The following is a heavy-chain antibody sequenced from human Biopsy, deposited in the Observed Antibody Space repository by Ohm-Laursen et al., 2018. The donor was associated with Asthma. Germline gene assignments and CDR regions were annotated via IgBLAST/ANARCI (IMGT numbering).Heavy chain of an antibody. D-gene: IGHD2/OR15-2a*01. J-gene: IGHJ6*02. CDR2: HDHEEGGT. V-gene: IGHV1-24*01. CDR1: GYSLTDLS. Sequence: ASVKVSCKLSGYSLTDLSMHWVRQAPGQGLEWMGGHDHEEGGTVNARRFQGRVTMTEDTSTDTAYMELSSLSSDDTAVYYCASDFPKDYVRYNFQFWGQGTAVTVSS. CDR3: ASDFPKDYVRYNFQF.